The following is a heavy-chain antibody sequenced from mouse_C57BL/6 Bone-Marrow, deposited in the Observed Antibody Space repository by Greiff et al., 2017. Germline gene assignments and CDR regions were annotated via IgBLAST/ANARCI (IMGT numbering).Heavy chain of an antibody. CDR1: GYTFTSYG. Sequence: VQLQESGAELARPGASVKLSCKASGYTFTSYGISWVKQRTGQGFEWIGEIYPRSGNTYYNEKFKGKATLTADKSSSTAYMELRSLTSEDSAVYFCARKGIYGSIYYFDYWGQGTTLTVSS. CDR2: IYPRSGNT. J-gene: IGHJ2*01. CDR3: ARKGIYGSIYYFDY. D-gene: IGHD1-1*01. V-gene: IGHV1-81*01.